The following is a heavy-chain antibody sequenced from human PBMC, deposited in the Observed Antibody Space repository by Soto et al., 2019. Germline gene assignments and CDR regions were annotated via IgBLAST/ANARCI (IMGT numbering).Heavy chain of an antibody. V-gene: IGHV3-23*01. CDR2: ISGSGGST. J-gene: IGHJ4*02. CDR1: GFTFSSYA. Sequence: EVQLLESGGGLVQPGGSLRLSCAASGFTFSSYAMSWVRQAPGKGLEWVSAISGSGGSTYYADSVKGRFTISRDNSKNTLYLQRNSLKAEDTAVYYCAKDALQDRLILGYCSGGSCYSDCWGQVSLVTVSS. CDR3: AKDALQDRLILGYCSGGSCYSDC. D-gene: IGHD2-15*01.